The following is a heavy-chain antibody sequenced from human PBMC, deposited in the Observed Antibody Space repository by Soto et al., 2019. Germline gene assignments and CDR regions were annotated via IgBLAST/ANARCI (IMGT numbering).Heavy chain of an antibody. CDR1: GYTFTSYY. Sequence: QVQLVQSGAEVKKPGASVKDSCKASGYTFTSYYMHWVRQAPGQGLEWMGIINPSGGSTSYAQKFQGRVTMTRDTSTSTVYSGLSSLRSEDTAVYYCAGDSHGPSGANWYFDLWGRGTLVTVSS. J-gene: IGHJ2*01. CDR3: AGDSHGPSGANWYFDL. V-gene: IGHV1-46*01. CDR2: INPSGGST. D-gene: IGHD1-26*01.